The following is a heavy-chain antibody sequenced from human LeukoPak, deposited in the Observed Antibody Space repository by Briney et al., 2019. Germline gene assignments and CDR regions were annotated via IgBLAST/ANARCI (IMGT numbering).Heavy chain of an antibody. V-gene: IGHV3-23*01. J-gene: IGHJ5*02. CDR2: ISGSGGST. Sequence: GGSLRLSCAASGFTFSSYAMSWVRQAPGKGLEWVSAISGSGGSTYYADSVKGRFTISRDNSKNTLYLQMNSLRAEDTAVYYCAKDNAIFGVTKRFDPWGQGTLVTVSS. D-gene: IGHD3-3*01. CDR1: GFTFSSYA. CDR3: AKDNAIFGVTKRFDP.